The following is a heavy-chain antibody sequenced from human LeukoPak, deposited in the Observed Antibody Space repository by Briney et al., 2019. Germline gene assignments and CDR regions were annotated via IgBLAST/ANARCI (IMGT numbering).Heavy chain of an antibody. D-gene: IGHD5-24*01. CDR2: IIPIFGTA. CDR3: ARVEMATIGQAGVFDY. V-gene: IGHV1-69*05. Sequence: ASVKLSCKGSGGTFSSYAIGWVRHAPGRGLGWMGGIIPIFGTANYAQKFQGRVTITTDESTSTAYMELSSLRSEDTAVYYCARVEMATIGQAGVFDYWGQGTLVTVSS. J-gene: IGHJ4*02. CDR1: GGTFSSYA.